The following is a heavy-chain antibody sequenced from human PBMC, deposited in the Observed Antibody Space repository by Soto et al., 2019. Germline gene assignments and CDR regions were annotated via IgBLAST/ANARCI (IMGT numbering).Heavy chain of an antibody. CDR1: AGSVSSDY. CDR3: ARGTGDSSGYYRPFDY. CDR2: IYYTGST. J-gene: IGHJ4*02. D-gene: IGHD3-22*01. Sequence: QVQLQESGPGLVKPSETLSLTCTVSAGSVSSDYWSWIRQPPGKGLEWIGYIYYTGSTNYNPSLASRVTMSVDTSTNQFSLKITSLTAADTAVYYCARGTGDSSGYYRPFDYWGQGTLVTVSS. V-gene: IGHV4-59*02.